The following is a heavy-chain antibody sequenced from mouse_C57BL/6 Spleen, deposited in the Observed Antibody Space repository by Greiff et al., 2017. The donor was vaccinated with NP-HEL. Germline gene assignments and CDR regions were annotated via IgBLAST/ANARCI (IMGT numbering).Heavy chain of an antibody. CDR1: GYTFTSYW. CDR3: ARGVTTEVYYFDY. Sequence: VQLQQPGAELVMPGASVKLSCKASGYTFTSYWMHWVKQRPGQGLEWIGEIDPSDSYTNYNQKFKGKSTLTVDKSSSTAYMQLSSLTSEDSAVYYCARGVTTEVYYFDYWGQGTTLTVSS. V-gene: IGHV1-69*01. CDR2: IDPSDSYT. D-gene: IGHD2-2*01. J-gene: IGHJ2*01.